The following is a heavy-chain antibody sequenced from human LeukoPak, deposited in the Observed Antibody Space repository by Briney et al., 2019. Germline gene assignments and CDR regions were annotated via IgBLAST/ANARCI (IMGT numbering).Heavy chain of an antibody. V-gene: IGHV3-7*01. Sequence: GGSLRLSCGASGFTFDDYWMSWVRQAPGQGLEWVANINQDGSEKYYLDSAKGRFTISRDNARNSLYLQVNSLRVDDTALYYCARDATTAVGWVYMDVWGKGTTVTISS. CDR2: INQDGSEK. CDR1: GFTFDDYW. CDR3: ARDATTAVGWVYMDV. D-gene: IGHD6-13*01. J-gene: IGHJ6*03.